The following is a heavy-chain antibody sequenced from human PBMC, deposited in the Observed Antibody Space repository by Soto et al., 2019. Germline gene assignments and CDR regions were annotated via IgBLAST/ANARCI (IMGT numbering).Heavy chain of an antibody. Sequence: ASVKVSCKASGYTFTSYDINWVRQATGQGLEWMGWMNPNSGNTGYAQKFQGRVTMTRNTSISTAYMELSSLRSEDTAVYYCAREKLGRRRYYHGSAQGFVPWGQAPLVTVSS. CDR2: MNPNSGNT. CDR3: AREKLGRRRYYHGSAQGFVP. J-gene: IGHJ5*02. V-gene: IGHV1-8*01. CDR1: GYTFTSYD. D-gene: IGHD3-10*01.